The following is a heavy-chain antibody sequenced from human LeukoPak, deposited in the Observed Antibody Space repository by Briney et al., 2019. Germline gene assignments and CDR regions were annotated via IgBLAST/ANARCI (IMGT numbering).Heavy chain of an antibody. D-gene: IGHD3-9*01. CDR1: GGSISSHY. Sequence: SETLSLTCTVSGGSISSHYWSWIRQPPGKGLEGIGYIYYSGSTNYKPPLNSQVTISVDTSKTQFSLKLSSVTAADTAVYYCARDPTGYYFDYWGQGTLVTVSS. J-gene: IGHJ4*02. V-gene: IGHV4-59*11. CDR3: ARDPTGYYFDY. CDR2: IYYSGST.